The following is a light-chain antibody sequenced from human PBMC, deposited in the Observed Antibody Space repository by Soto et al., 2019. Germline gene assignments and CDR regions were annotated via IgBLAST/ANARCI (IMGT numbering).Light chain of an antibody. Sequence: EIVMTQSPATLSVSPGESATLSCRASQSVRSNLAWYQQKRGQPPRLLIYGASTRATGVPARFSGSGSGTEFTLTISSMQSEDFADYYCHQYNIWPPLIFGGGTKVELK. CDR2: GAS. V-gene: IGKV3-15*01. CDR1: QSVRSN. J-gene: IGKJ4*01. CDR3: HQYNIWPPLI.